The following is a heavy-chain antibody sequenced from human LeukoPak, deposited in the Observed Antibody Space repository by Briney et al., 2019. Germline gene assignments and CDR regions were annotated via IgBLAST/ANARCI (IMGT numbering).Heavy chain of an antibody. V-gene: IGHV3-23*01. CDR3: TRKGSMTSPGNYFDY. D-gene: IGHD2-15*01. J-gene: IGHJ4*02. CDR1: GFTFSSYA. Sequence: GGSLRLSCAASGFTFSSYAMSWVRQAPGKGLEWVSAISGSGGSTYYADSVEGRFTISRDNSKSTVYLQMNGLRVEDTAVYYCTRKGSMTSPGNYFDYWGRGTLVTASS. CDR2: ISGSGGST.